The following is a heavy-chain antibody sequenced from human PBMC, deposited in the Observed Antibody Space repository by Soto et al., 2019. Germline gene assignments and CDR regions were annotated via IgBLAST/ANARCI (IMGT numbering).Heavy chain of an antibody. CDR1: GYTFTGYY. D-gene: IGHD3-10*01. J-gene: IGHJ2*01. CDR2: IIPIFGTA. V-gene: IGHV1-69*13. CDR3: ARDRGTMVRGVWNWYFDL. Sequence: SVKVSCKASGYTFTGYYMHWVRQAPGQGLEWMGGIIPIFGTANYAQKFQGRVTITADESTSTAYMELSSLRSEDTAVYYCARDRGTMVRGVWNWYFDLWGRGTLVTVSS.